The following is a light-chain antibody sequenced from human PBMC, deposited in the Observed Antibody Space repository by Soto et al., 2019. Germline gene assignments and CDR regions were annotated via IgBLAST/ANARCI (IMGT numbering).Light chain of an antibody. V-gene: IGKV3-15*01. Sequence: EIVMTQSPATLSVSPGERATLSCRASQSVSTSLAWYQQKPGQAPRLLISGASTGATGVPARFSGSGSETEFTLTISSLQSEDFAVYYCQQYNNWWTFGQGTKVEIK. CDR1: QSVSTS. CDR3: QQYNNWWT. J-gene: IGKJ1*01. CDR2: GAS.